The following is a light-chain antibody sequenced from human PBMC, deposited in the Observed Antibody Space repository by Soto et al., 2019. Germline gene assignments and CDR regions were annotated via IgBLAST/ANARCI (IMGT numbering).Light chain of an antibody. CDR3: QQYNSYPT. CDR1: QSISSY. Sequence: DIQMTQSPSSLSASVGDRVTITCRASQSISSYLNWYQQKPGKAPKLLIYAASSLQSGVPSRLSGSGSGTDFTLTISSLQPDDFATYYCQQYNSYPTFGQGTRLEIK. V-gene: IGKV1-39*01. CDR2: AAS. J-gene: IGKJ2*01.